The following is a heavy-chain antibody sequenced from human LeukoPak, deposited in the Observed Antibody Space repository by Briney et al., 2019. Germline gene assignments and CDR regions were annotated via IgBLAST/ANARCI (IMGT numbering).Heavy chain of an antibody. D-gene: IGHD3-3*01. CDR2: INSDGSST. CDR3: AREDYDSYAFDI. V-gene: IGHV3-74*01. Sequence: GGSLRLSCAASGFTFSSYWMHWVRQAPGKGLVWVSRINSDGSSTSYADSVKGRFTISRDNAKNTLYLQMNSLRAEDTAVYYCAREDYDSYAFDIWGQGTMVTVSS. J-gene: IGHJ3*02. CDR1: GFTFSSYW.